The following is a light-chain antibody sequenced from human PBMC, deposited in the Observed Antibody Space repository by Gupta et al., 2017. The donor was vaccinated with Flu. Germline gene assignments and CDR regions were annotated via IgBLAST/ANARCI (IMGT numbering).Light chain of an antibody. J-gene: IGLJ3*02. V-gene: IGLV1-51*02. CDR3: GTWDNSLSGWV. CDR2: ENN. Sequence: KVTISFSGSSATIGSNYVSWYQQLPGTAPNLLIYENNKRPSGIPDRFSGSRSDTSATLGITGLQTGDEADYYCGTWDNSLSGWVFGGGTKLTVL. CDR1: SATIGSNY.